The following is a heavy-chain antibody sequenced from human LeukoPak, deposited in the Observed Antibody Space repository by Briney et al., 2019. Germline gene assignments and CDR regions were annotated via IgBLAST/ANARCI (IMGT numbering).Heavy chain of an antibody. J-gene: IGHJ3*02. CDR1: GASIRSGDYY. Sequence: SETPSLTCTVSGASIRSGDYYWSWIRQPPGKGLEWIGYIYDSGSTYYNPSLKSRITISVGTSENRFSLKLSSVTATDTAVYYCARDCSGGSCYGAFDIWGQGTMVTVSS. D-gene: IGHD2-15*01. CDR3: ARDCSGGSCYGAFDI. CDR2: IYDSGST. V-gene: IGHV4-30-4*01.